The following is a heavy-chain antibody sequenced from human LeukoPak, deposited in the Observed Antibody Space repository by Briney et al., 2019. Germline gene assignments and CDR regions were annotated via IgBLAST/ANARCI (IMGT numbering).Heavy chain of an antibody. CDR2: INPNSGGT. V-gene: IGHV1-2*02. D-gene: IGHD3-16*02. CDR1: GYTFTGYY. CDR3: ARVPRDDYVWGSYRLGYYFDY. J-gene: IGHJ4*02. Sequence: ASVKVSCKASGYTFTGYYMHWVRQAPGQGLEWMGWINPNSGGTNYAQKFQGRVTMTRDTSISTAYMELRSLRSDDTAVYYCARVPRDDYVWGSYRLGYYFDYWGQGTLVTVSS.